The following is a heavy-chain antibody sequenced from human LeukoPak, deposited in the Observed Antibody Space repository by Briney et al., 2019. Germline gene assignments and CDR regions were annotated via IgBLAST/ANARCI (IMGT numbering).Heavy chain of an antibody. CDR2: IYYSGST. Sequence: PSETLSLTCTVSGGSISSYYWSWIRQPPGKGLEWIGYIYYSGSTNYNPSLKSRVTISVDRSKNQFSLKLSSVTAADTAVYYCARENYDYVWGSYRPDAFDIWGQGTMVTVSS. CDR3: ARENYDYVWGSYRPDAFDI. D-gene: IGHD3-16*02. V-gene: IGHV4-59*01. CDR1: GGSISSYY. J-gene: IGHJ3*02.